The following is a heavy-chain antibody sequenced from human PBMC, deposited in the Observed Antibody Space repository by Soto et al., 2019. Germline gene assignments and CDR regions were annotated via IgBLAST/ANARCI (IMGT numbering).Heavy chain of an antibody. V-gene: IGHV3-23*01. D-gene: IGHD1-26*01. J-gene: IGHJ4*02. CDR3: AKGKGVGATPDGANC. Sequence: EVQVLESGGGLVQPGGSLRLSCAASGFTFSSYGMNWVRQAPGQGLEWVSGIRSDGDTTYNADSVKGQFTVSRDTSKSTVYLQMNRLRAEDTAVYYCAKGKGVGATPDGANCWGQGTLVTVSS. CDR2: IRSDGDTT. CDR1: GFTFSSYG.